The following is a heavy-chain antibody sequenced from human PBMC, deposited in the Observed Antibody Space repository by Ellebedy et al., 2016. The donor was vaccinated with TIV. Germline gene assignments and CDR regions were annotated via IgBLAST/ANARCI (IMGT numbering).Heavy chain of an antibody. CDR3: ASRPRPGIAVAGTVC. D-gene: IGHD6-19*01. CDR2: IYYSGST. J-gene: IGHJ4*02. CDR1: GGSVSSGSYY. V-gene: IGHV4-61*01. Sequence: MPSETLSLTCTVSGGSVSSGSYYWSWIRQPPGKGLEWIGYIYYSGSTNYNPSLKSRVTVSVDTSKNQFSLKLSSVTAADTAVYYCASRPRPGIAVAGTVCWGQGTLVTVSS.